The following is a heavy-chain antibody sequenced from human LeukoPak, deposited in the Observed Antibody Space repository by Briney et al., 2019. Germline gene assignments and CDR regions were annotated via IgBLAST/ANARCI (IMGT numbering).Heavy chain of an antibody. CDR3: ARSFLKQLAHNWFDP. D-gene: IGHD6-6*01. Sequence: SETLSLTCAVYGGSFSGYYWSWIRQPPGKGLEWIGYIYYSGSTNYNPSLKSRVTISVDTSKNQFSLKLSSVTAADTAVYYCARSFLKQLAHNWFDPWGQGTLVTVSS. CDR1: GGSFSGYY. V-gene: IGHV4-59*08. J-gene: IGHJ5*02. CDR2: IYYSGST.